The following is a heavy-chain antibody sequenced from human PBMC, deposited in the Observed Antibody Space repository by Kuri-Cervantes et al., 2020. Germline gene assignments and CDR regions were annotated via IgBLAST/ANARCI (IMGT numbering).Heavy chain of an antibody. CDR1: GFTFSSYA. D-gene: IGHD5-12*01. CDR2: ISGSGGST. Sequence: GESLKISCAASGFTFSSYAMSWVRQAPGKGLEWVSAISGSGGSTYYADSVKGRFTISRDNSKNTLYLQMNSLRAEDTAVYYCAKGRLRSSNFDYWGQGTLVTVSS. J-gene: IGHJ4*02. CDR3: AKGRLRSSNFDY. V-gene: IGHV3-23*01.